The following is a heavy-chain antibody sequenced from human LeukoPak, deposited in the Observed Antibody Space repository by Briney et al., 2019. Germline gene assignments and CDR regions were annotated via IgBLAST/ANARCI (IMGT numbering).Heavy chain of an antibody. CDR2: IYHSGST. J-gene: IGHJ3*02. CDR1: DGSISSGGYS. Sequence: SETLSLTCAVSDGSISSGGYSWSWIRQPPGKGLEWIGYIYHSGSTYYNPSLKSRVTISVDRSKNQFSLKLSSVTAADTAVYYCARAHTDDAFDIWGQGTMVTVSS. V-gene: IGHV4-30-2*01. CDR3: ARAHTDDAFDI.